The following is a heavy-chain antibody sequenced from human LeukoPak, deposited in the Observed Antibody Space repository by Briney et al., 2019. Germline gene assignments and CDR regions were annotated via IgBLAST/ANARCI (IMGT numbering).Heavy chain of an antibody. CDR2: IKSKTDGGTT. J-gene: IGHJ4*02. CDR3: TTGDYYDSSGYSLPDY. Sequence: GGSLRLSCAASGFTFSDYWMTWVRQAPGKGLEWVGRIKSKTDGGTTDYAAPVKGRFTISRDDSKNTLYLQMNSLKTEDTAVYYCTTGDYYDSSGYSLPDYWGQGTLVTVSS. V-gene: IGHV3-15*01. D-gene: IGHD3-22*01. CDR1: GFTFSDYW.